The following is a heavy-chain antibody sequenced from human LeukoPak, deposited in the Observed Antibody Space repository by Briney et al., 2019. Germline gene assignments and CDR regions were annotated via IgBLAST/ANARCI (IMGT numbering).Heavy chain of an antibody. V-gene: IGHV3-30-3*01. Sequence: GRSLRLSCAASGFTFSSYAMHWVRQAPGKGLEWVAVISYDGSNKYYADSVKGRFTISRDNSRNTLYLQMNSLRAEDTAVYYCAREGYYDEFDYWGQGTLVTVSS. D-gene: IGHD3-22*01. CDR1: GFTFSSYA. J-gene: IGHJ4*02. CDR3: AREGYYDEFDY. CDR2: ISYDGSNK.